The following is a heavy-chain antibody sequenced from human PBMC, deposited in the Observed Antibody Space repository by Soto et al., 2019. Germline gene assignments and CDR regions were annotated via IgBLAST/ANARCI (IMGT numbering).Heavy chain of an antibody. V-gene: IGHV4-61*08. Sequence: PSETLSLTCTVSGGSIDSGDYYWSWIRQPPGKGLEWIGYVYYSGTTNYNPFLKSRVTLSLDKSKNQFSLKMNSVTAADTAVYFCARVFDYWSGFYVYWGQGILVTVSS. CDR1: GGSIDSGDYY. CDR2: VYYSGTT. CDR3: ARVFDYWSGFYVY. J-gene: IGHJ4*02. D-gene: IGHD3-3*01.